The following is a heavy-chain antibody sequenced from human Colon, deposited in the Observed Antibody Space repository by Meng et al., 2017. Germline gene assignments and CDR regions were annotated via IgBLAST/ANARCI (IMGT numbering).Heavy chain of an antibody. Sequence: QVQLKESGPGLVRHSETLSLICAVSGASVRSPDHQWGWVRQPPGKGLEWIGYARIDYANTNYNPSLKSRVNVSLDTSKNQFSLNVRSVTAADTAVYYCARDYWGSLDFWGQGILVTVSS. D-gene: IGHD3-16*01. CDR1: GASVRSPDHQ. J-gene: IGHJ4*02. CDR3: ARDYWGSLDF. V-gene: IGHV4-61*08. CDR2: ARIDYANT.